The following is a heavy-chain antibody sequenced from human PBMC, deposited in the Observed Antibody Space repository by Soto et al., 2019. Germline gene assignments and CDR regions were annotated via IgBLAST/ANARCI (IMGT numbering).Heavy chain of an antibody. J-gene: IGHJ4*02. Sequence: QVQLVESGGGVVQPGRSLRLSCAASGFTFSRYGMHWVRQAPGNGLEWGAVIWYDGSNKYYADSVKGRFTISRDNSKNTMYQQMKSLRAEDTAVYYCSRENCKYSNRWYFDYWGQGTLVTVSS. CDR3: SRENCKYSNRWYFDY. CDR2: IWYDGSNK. CDR1: GFTFSRYG. V-gene: IGHV3-33*01. D-gene: IGHD6-13*01.